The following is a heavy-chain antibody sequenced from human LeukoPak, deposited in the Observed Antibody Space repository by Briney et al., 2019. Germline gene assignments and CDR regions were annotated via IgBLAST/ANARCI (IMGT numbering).Heavy chain of an antibody. V-gene: IGHV3-74*01. Sequence: PGGTLRLFCAASGFTFSDYWMHWVRQAPGKGLVWVSRIDTHGSSATYADSVKGRFSISRDNAKNTVYLQMNSLRVEDTGVYYCASALTTVTPHFHYWGQGTLVTVSS. CDR1: GFTFSDYW. CDR2: IDTHGSSA. D-gene: IGHD4-17*01. CDR3: ASALTTVTPHFHY. J-gene: IGHJ4*02.